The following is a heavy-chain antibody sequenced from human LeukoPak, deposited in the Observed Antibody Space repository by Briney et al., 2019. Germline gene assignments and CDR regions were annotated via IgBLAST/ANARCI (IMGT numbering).Heavy chain of an antibody. V-gene: IGHV3-9*01. CDR1: GFTFDDYA. J-gene: IGHJ4*02. CDR3: AKVGIAAALPHY. CDR2: ISWNSGSI. Sequence: GRSLRLSCAASGFTFDDYAMHWVWQAPGKGLEWVSGISWNSGSIGYAGSVKGRFTISRDNAKNSLYLQMNSLRAEDTALYYCAKVGIAAALPHYWGQGTLVTVSS. D-gene: IGHD6-13*01.